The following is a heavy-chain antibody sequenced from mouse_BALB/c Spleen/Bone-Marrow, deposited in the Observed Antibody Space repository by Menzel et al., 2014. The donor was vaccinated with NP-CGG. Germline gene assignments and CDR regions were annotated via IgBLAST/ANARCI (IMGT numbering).Heavy chain of an antibody. CDR3: ARGRFAY. CDR1: GYTFTSYW. Sequence: QVQLKQSGAELAKPGASVKMSCKASGYTFTSYWMHWVKQRPGQGLEWIGYINPSTGYTDYNQKFKDKATLTADKSSSTAYMQQSSLTSEDSAVYFCARGRFAYWGQGTLVTVSA. CDR2: INPSTGYT. J-gene: IGHJ3*01. V-gene: IGHV1-7*01.